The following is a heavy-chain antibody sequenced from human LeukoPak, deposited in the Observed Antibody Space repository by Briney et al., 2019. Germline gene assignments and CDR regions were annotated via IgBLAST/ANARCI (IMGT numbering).Heavy chain of an antibody. CDR1: GFTFSSYG. J-gene: IGHJ4*02. D-gene: IGHD6-25*01. CDR3: ARRGYSSGWNRFDY. CDR2: ISSSSRTI. V-gene: IGHV3-48*01. Sequence: PGGSLRLSCAASGFTFSSYGMNWVRQAPGKGLEWVSYISSSSRTIHYADSVKGRLTISRDNAKNSLYLQMNSLRAEDTAVYYCARRGYSSGWNRFDYWGQGTLVTVSS.